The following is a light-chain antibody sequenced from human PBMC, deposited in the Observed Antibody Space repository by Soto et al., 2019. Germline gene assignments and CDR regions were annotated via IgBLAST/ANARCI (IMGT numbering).Light chain of an antibody. CDR1: QSINRF. J-gene: IGKJ1*01. V-gene: IGKV1-39*01. CDR3: QPSYSSPQT. CDR2: AAS. Sequence: DIQMTQSPSSLSASVGDRVSITCRAGQSINRFLNWYQQKPGKAPKLLIYAASSLQSGVPSRFSGSGSGTDFTLTISSLQPEDFATYYCQPSYSSPQTFGQGNKVEIK.